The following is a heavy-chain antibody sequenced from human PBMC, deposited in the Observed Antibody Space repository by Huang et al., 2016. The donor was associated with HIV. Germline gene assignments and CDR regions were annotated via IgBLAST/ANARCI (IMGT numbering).Heavy chain of an antibody. J-gene: IGHJ4*02. V-gene: IGHV3-74*01. CDR2: INRYGSST. CDR3: ARDPRIQSWLNFFDY. D-gene: IGHD3-22*01. Sequence: EVQLVESGGGLVQPGGSLRLSCAASGFSISSYWMHWGRQAPGKGLVWVSRINRYGSSTSYADSVKGRFTISRDNAKNTLYLQMNSLRAEDTAVYYCARDPRIQSWLNFFDYWGQGTLVSVSS. CDR1: GFSISSYW.